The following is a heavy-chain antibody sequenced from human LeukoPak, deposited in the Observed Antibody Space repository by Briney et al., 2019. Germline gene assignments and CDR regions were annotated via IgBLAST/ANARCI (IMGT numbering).Heavy chain of an antibody. CDR3: AREGGVTSSSDY. Sequence: SETLSLTCTVSGYSISSGYYWGWIRQPPYQGLEWIGSIYHSGSTYYNPSLKSRVTISVDTSKNQFSLKLSSVTAADTAVYYCAREGGVTSSSDYWGQGTLVTVSS. V-gene: IGHV4-38-2*02. D-gene: IGHD6-6*01. CDR2: IYHSGST. J-gene: IGHJ4*02. CDR1: GYSISSGYY.